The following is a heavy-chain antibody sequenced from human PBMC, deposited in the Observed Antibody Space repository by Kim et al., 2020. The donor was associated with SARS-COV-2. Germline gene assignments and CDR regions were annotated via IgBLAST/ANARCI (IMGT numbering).Heavy chain of an antibody. CDR2: IIPILGIA. J-gene: IGHJ4*02. Sequence: SVKVSCKASGGTFSSYAISWVRQAPGQGLEWMGRIIPILGIANYAQKFQGRVTITADKSTSTAYMELSSLRSEDTAVYYCASGTAGPYSSGYPYWGQGTLVTVSS. CDR3: ASGTAGPYSSGYPY. D-gene: IGHD3-22*01. V-gene: IGHV1-69*04. CDR1: GGTFSSYA.